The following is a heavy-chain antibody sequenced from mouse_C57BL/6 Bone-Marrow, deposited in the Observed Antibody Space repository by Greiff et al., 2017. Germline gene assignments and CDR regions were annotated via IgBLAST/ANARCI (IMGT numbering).Heavy chain of an antibody. D-gene: IGHD2-3*01. CDR2: IYPGDGDT. V-gene: IGHV1-82*01. Sequence: QVQLQQSGPELVKPGASVKISCKASGYAFSSSWMNWVKQRPGKGLEWIGRIYPGDGDTNYNGKFKGKATLTADKSSSTAYMQLSSLTSEDSAVYFCAREGKNYDGYNFDYWSQGTTLTVSS. CDR1: GYAFSSSW. CDR3: AREGKNYDGYNFDY. J-gene: IGHJ2*01.